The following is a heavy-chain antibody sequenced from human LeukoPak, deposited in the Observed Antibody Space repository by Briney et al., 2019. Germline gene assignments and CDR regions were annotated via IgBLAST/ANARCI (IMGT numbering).Heavy chain of an antibody. V-gene: IGHV4-34*01. J-gene: IGHJ2*01. CDR2: IHHSGST. CDR3: ARGVPRHWYFDL. Sequence: SETLSLTCAVYGGSFSGYYWSWIRQPPGKGLEWIGEIHHSGSTNCNPSLKSRVTTSVDTSKNQFSLNLNSVTAADPAVYYCARGVPRHWYFDLWGRGTLVTVSS. CDR1: GGSFSGYY.